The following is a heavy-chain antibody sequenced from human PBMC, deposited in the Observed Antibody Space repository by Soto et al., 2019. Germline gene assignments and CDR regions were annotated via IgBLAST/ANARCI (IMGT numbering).Heavy chain of an antibody. Sequence: ASVKVSCKASGYTFTGYYMHWVRQAPGQGLEWMGWINPNSGGTNYAQKFQGWVTMTRDTSISTAYMELSRLRSDDTAVYYCARAVFEESRNWNDGYYYGMDVWGQGTTVTVSS. CDR1: GYTFTGYY. V-gene: IGHV1-2*04. CDR2: INPNSGGT. J-gene: IGHJ6*02. D-gene: IGHD1-1*01. CDR3: ARAVFEESRNWNDGYYYGMDV.